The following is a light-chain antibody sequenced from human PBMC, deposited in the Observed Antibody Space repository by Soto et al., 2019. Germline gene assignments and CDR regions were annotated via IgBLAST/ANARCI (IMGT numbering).Light chain of an antibody. Sequence: QSVLTQPPSASGSPGQSVTISCTGATSDIGTHNFVSWYQQHPGEPPKLVIYEVYKRPSGVPDRFSGSKSGNTASLTVSGLQAEDEADYYCCSYASSSSHVFGTGTKVTVL. CDR2: EVY. CDR3: CSYASSSSHV. V-gene: IGLV2-8*01. J-gene: IGLJ1*01. CDR1: TSDIGTHNF.